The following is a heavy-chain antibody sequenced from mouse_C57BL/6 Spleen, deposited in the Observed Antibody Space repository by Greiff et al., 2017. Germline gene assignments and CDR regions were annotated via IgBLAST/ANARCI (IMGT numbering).Heavy chain of an antibody. D-gene: IGHD1-1*01. J-gene: IGHJ4*01. CDR1: GFTFSDYG. Sequence: EVKLVESGGGLVQPGGSLKLSCAASGFTFSDYGMAWVRQAPRKGPEWVAFISNLAYSIYYAATVTGPFTISRENAKNTLYLEMSSLRSEDTAMYYCARQNYYGSSYYAMDYWGQGTSVTVSS. CDR2: ISNLAYSI. V-gene: IGHV5-15*04. CDR3: ARQNYYGSSYYAMDY.